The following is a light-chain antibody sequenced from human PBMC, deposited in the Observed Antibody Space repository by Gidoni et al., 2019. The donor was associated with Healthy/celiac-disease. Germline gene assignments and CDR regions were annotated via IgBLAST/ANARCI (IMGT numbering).Light chain of an antibody. CDR1: QSISSY. J-gene: IGKJ1*01. CDR2: AAS. V-gene: IGKV1-39*01. Sequence: DIQLTQSPSTLSASVGDRVTITCRASQSISSYLNWYQQKPGKAPKLLIYAASSLQSGVPSRFSGSGSGSDFTLTSSSLQPEDFATDYCQQSYSTPRTLXXXTKVEIK. CDR3: QQSYSTPRT.